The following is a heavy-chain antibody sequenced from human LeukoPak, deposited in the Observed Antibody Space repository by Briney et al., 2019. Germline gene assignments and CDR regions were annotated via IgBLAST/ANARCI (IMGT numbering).Heavy chain of an antibody. CDR1: GFTVSSNY. CDR3: ARMVYYYDSSGNYSWFDP. Sequence: GGSLRLSCAASGFTVSSNYMSWVRQAPGKGLEWVSVIYSGGSTYYADSVKGRFTISRDNSKNTLYLQMNSLRAEDTAVYYCARMVYYYDSSGNYSWFDPWGQGTLVTVSS. V-gene: IGHV3-66*02. CDR2: IYSGGST. D-gene: IGHD3-22*01. J-gene: IGHJ5*02.